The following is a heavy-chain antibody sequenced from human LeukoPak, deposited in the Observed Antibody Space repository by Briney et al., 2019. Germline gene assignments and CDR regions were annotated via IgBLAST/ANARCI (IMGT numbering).Heavy chain of an antibody. V-gene: IGHV3-53*04. CDR1: GFTVSSNY. J-gene: IGHJ4*01. CDR2: FYSGGST. D-gene: IGHD3-16*01. Sequence: PGGSLRLSCAAPGFTVSSNYMRWVRQARGKGLGRVSVFYSGGSTYYADSVKGRFTISRHNAKNTLYLQMKSLRAEGTAVYYCAREGVVMGEAREYYFYYWGEERWSPSPQ. CDR3: AREGVVMGEAREYYFYY.